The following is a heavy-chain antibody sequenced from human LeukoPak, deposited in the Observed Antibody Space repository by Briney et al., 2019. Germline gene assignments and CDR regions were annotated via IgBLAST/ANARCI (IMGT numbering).Heavy chain of an antibody. J-gene: IGHJ4*02. V-gene: IGHV3-72*01. CDR3: TGGSGWYSPDY. D-gene: IGHD6-19*01. CDR2: ARNKANSYTT. CDR1: GFTFSDHY. Sequence: PGGSLRLSCAASGFTFSDHYIHWVRQAPGKGLEWVGRARNKANSYTTEYAASVKGRFTISRDDSKNLQYLQMNSLKTEDTAVYYCTGGSGWYSPDYWGQGTLVTVSS.